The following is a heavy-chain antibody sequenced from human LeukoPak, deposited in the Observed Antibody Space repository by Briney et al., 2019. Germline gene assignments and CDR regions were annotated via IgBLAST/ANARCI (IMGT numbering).Heavy chain of an antibody. Sequence: PSETLSLTCAVYGGSFSGYYWSWIRQPPGKGLEWIGEINHSGSTNYNPSLKSRVTISVDTSKNQFSLKLSSVTAADTAVYYCAREDNDSRSFFDYWGQGTLVTVSS. J-gene: IGHJ4*02. V-gene: IGHV4-34*01. CDR1: GGSFSGYY. CDR3: AREDNDSRSFFDY. CDR2: INHSGST. D-gene: IGHD3-22*01.